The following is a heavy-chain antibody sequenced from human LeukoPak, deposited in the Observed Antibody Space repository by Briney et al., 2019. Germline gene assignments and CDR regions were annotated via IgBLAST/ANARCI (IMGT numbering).Heavy chain of an antibody. CDR2: ISSSSSYI. CDR3: ARDLSSVIAVEDY. Sequence: GGSLRLSCAASGFTFSSYSMNWVRQAPGKGLEWVSSISSSSSYIYYADSVKGRFTISRDNAKNSLYLQMNSLRAEDTAVYYCARDLSSVIAVEDYWGQGTLVTVSS. D-gene: IGHD6-19*01. J-gene: IGHJ4*02. CDR1: GFTFSSYS. V-gene: IGHV3-21*01.